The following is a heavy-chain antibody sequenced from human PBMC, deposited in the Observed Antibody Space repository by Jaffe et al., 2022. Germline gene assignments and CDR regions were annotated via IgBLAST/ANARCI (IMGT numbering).Heavy chain of an antibody. D-gene: IGHD3-10*01. CDR3: AGDRERSGSSDY. J-gene: IGHJ4*02. Sequence: EVQLVESGGGLVQPGGSLRLSCAASGFTFSSYEMNWVRQAPGKGLEWVSYISSSGSTIYYADSVKGRFTISRDNAKNSLYLQMNSLRAEDTAVYYCAGDRERSGSSDYWGQGTLVTVSS. CDR1: GFTFSSYE. CDR2: ISSSGSTI. V-gene: IGHV3-48*03.